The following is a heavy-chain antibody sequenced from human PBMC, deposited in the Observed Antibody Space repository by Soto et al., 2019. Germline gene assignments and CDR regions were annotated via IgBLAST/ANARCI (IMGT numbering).Heavy chain of an antibody. CDR2: TYYRSKWYN. V-gene: IGHV6-1*01. Sequence: SQTLSLTCAISGDSFSSNNAAWNWIRQSPSRGLEWLGRTYYRSKWYNDYAVSVKSRISFNPDTSKNQFSLQMKSVIPEDTAVYYCARAKEYSSSSGMDVWGQGTTVTVSS. D-gene: IGHD6-6*01. J-gene: IGHJ6*02. CDR3: ARAKEYSSSSGMDV. CDR1: GDSFSSNNAA.